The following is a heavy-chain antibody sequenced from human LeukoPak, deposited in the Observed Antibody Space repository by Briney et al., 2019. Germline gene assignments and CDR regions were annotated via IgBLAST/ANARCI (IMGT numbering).Heavy chain of an antibody. D-gene: IGHD6-19*01. Sequence: SGGSLRPSCAASGFTFSSSWMGWVRQAPGKGLEWVSAISGSGGSTYYADSVRGRFTISRDNSKNTLYLQMNSLRAEDTAIYYCAKAGSSGWYNGYWGQGTLVTVSS. CDR3: AKAGSSGWYNGY. CDR2: ISGSGGST. V-gene: IGHV3-23*01. J-gene: IGHJ4*02. CDR1: GFTFSSSW.